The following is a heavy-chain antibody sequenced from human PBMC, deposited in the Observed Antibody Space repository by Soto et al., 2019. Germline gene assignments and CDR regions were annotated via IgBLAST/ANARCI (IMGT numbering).Heavy chain of an antibody. Sequence: QVQLVQSGAEVKKPGSSVKVSCKASGGTFSSYAISWVRQAPGQGLEWTGGIIPIFGTANYAQKFQGRVTITTHESTSTAYMDLSSLQSEYTAVYYCACSVALYFYDGMDVWGQGTTGTVSS. J-gene: IGHJ6*02. D-gene: IGHD6-19*01. V-gene: IGHV1-69*05. CDR2: IIPIFGTA. CDR1: GGTFSSYA. CDR3: ACSVALYFYDGMDV.